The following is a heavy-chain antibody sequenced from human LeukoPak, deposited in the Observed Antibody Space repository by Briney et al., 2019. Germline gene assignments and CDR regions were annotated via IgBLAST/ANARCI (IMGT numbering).Heavy chain of an antibody. J-gene: IGHJ4*02. D-gene: IGHD6-13*01. V-gene: IGHV3-23*01. CDR2: ISGSGGST. CDR3: AKDAGASSWYPYYFDY. Sequence: PGGSLRLSCAASGFTFSSYAMSWVRQAPGGGLEWVSAISGSGGSTYYADSVKGRFTISRDNSKNTLYLQMNSLRAEDTAVYYCAKDAGASSWYPYYFDYWGQGTLVTVSS. CDR1: GFTFSSYA.